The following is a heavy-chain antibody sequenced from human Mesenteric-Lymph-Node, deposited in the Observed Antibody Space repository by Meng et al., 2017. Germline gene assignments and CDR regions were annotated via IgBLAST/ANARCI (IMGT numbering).Heavy chain of an antibody. CDR1: VASTSSSSYY. D-gene: IGHD1-14*01. CDR3: ARHHHSPTFDY. V-gene: IGHV4-39*01. J-gene: IGHJ4*02. CDR2: VVYSGPT. Sequence: QGRGPGPGRWNPPATRSFTCTVSVASTSSSSYYWAWTRQPPGEGLEWIGSVVYSGPTYYTSSLKSRVSISVDTSKNQFSLKLSSVTAADTAVYYCARHHHSPTFDYWGQGTLVTVSS.